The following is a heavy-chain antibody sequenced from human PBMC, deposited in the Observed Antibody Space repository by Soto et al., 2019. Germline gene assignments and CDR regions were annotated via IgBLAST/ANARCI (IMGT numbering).Heavy chain of an antibody. V-gene: IGHV3-23*01. CDR1: GFTFSSYA. CDR3: AKGRWGGYGLDV. CDR2: ISASGGST. J-gene: IGHJ6*02. Sequence: EVQLLESGGGLVQPGGSLRLSCAASGFTFSSYAMSWVRQAPGKGLEWVSTISASGGSTYYADSVKGRFTISRDNSKNTPYLQKHSLRAGGTAVCYCAKGRWGGYGLDVWGQGTTVTVSS. D-gene: IGHD3-16*01.